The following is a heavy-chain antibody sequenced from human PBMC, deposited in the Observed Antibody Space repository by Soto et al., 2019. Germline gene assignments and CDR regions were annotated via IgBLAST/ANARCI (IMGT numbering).Heavy chain of an antibody. D-gene: IGHD3-10*01. V-gene: IGHV2-5*02. CDR2: IYWDDDK. CDR1: GFSLSTSGVG. J-gene: IGHJ3*02. Sequence: QITLKESGPTLVKPTQTLTLTCTFSGFSLSTSGVGVGWIRQPPGKALEWLALIYWDDDKRYSPSLKSRLTITKDTSKNQVVLTMTNMDPVDTATYYCAHRRDLGTAWAYGAFDIWGQGTMVTVSS. CDR3: AHRRDLGTAWAYGAFDI.